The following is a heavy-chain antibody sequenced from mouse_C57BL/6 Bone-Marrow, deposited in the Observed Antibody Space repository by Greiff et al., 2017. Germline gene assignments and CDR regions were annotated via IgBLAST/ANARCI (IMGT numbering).Heavy chain of an antibody. V-gene: IGHV1-9*01. CDR2: ILPGSGST. D-gene: IGHD2-4*01. Sequence: QVQLQQSGAELMKPGASVKLSCKATGYTFTGYWIEWVKQRPGHGLEWIGEILPGSGSTNYNEKFKGKATFTADTSSNPAYMQLSSLTTEDSAIYYCARRGSTMITTGGLKYFDVWGTGTTVTVSS. CDR3: ARRGSTMITTGGLKYFDV. J-gene: IGHJ1*03. CDR1: GYTFTGYW.